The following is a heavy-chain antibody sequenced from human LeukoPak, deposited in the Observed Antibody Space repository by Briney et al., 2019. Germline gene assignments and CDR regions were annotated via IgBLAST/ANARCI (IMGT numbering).Heavy chain of an antibody. D-gene: IGHD3-9*01. CDR1: GYTFTSHY. V-gene: IGHV1-46*01. CDR3: ARGHRYFDWLIDSSGIARWFDP. Sequence: ASVKVSCKASGYTFTSHYMHWVRQAPGQGLEWMGIINPIGGSTSYAQKFQGRVTMTRDTSTSTVYMELSSLRSEDTAVYYCARGHRYFDWLIDSSGIARWFDPWGQGTLVTVSS. J-gene: IGHJ5*02. CDR2: INPIGGST.